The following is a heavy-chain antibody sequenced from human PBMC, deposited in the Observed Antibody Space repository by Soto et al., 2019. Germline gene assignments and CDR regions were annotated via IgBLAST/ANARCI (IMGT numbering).Heavy chain of an antibody. CDR1: GFTFSSYA. Sequence: EVQLLESGGGLVQPGGSLRLSCAASGFTFSSYAMTWVRQAAGKGLEWVSAISESGDNTYYADSVKGRFTISRDNSKNTLYLQLNSLRAEDTAVYYCAKGYYSGYDLAYFDYWGQGTLVTVSS. V-gene: IGHV3-23*01. CDR2: ISESGDNT. CDR3: AKGYYSGYDLAYFDY. D-gene: IGHD5-12*01. J-gene: IGHJ4*02.